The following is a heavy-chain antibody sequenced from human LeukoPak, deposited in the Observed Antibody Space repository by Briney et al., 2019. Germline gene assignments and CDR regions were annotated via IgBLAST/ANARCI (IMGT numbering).Heavy chain of an antibody. CDR2: ISGSGGST. V-gene: IGHV3-23*01. CDR3: AKETQLTVSALFDY. Sequence: GESLRLSCAASGFTFNNYAMSWVRQAPGKGLEWVSAISGSGGSTFYADSVKGRFTISRDSSKNTLFLQVNSLRAEDAGVYYCAKETQLTVSALFDYWGQGTLVTVSS. D-gene: IGHD1-1*01. J-gene: IGHJ4*02. CDR1: GFTFNNYA.